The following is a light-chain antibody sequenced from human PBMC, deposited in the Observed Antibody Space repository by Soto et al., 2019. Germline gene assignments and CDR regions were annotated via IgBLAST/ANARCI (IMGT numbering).Light chain of an antibody. V-gene: IGKV3-20*01. Sequence: EIVMTQSPATLSLSPGERATLSCRASQSVGKYLVWYQQKPGQAHRLLIYGASSRATGIQDRFSGSGSGTDFTLSISRLEPEDFAVYYCKQYGSSPRTFGQGTKVDI. CDR2: GAS. CDR3: KQYGSSPRT. CDR1: QSVGKY. J-gene: IGKJ1*01.